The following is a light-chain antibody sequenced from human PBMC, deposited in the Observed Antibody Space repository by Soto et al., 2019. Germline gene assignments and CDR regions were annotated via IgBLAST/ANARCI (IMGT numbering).Light chain of an antibody. V-gene: IGLV2-8*01. CDR1: SSDVGGYNY. CDR2: EVN. J-gene: IGLJ1*01. CDR3: SSYAGSSNV. Sequence: QSVLTQPPSASGSPEQSVAISCTGTSSDVGGYNYVSWYQQHPGKAPKLMIYEVNKRPSGVPDRFSGSKSGNTASLTVSGLQAEDEADYYCSSYAGSSNVFGTGTEVTVL.